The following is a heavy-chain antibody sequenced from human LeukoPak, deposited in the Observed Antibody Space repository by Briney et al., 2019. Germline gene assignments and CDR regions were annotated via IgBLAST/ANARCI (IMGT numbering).Heavy chain of an antibody. CDR3: ARPQDDGAFDI. Sequence: GGSLRLSCAASGFTFDDYGMSWVRQAPGKGLAWVCGINWNGGSTGYADSVKGRFTISRDNAKNSLYLQMNSLRAEDTALYYCARPQDDGAFDIWGQGTMVTVSS. J-gene: IGHJ3*02. CDR2: INWNGGST. CDR1: GFTFDDYG. V-gene: IGHV3-20*04. D-gene: IGHD3-3*01.